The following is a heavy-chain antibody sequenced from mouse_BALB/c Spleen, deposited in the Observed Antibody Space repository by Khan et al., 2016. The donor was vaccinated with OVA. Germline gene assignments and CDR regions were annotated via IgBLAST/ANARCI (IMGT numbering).Heavy chain of an antibody. V-gene: IGHV7-3*02. CDR3: ARETVVDIYWYLDV. Sequence: EVQLVESGGGLVQPGGSLRLSCATSGFTFTDYYMSWVRQPPGKALEWLGFIRNKANGYTTEYSASVKGRFTFSRDNSQCIVYLQMNTLRAEDSATYYCARETVVDIYWYLDVWGAGTTVTVSS. CDR2: IRNKANGYTT. D-gene: IGHD1-1*01. CDR1: GFTFTDYY. J-gene: IGHJ1*01.